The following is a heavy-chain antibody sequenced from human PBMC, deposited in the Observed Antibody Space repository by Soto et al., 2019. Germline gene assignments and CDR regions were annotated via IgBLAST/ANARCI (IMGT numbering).Heavy chain of an antibody. CDR2: IYSGGST. Sequence: EVQLVESGGGLIQPGGSLRLSCAASGFTVSSNYMSWVRQAPGKGLEWVSVIYSGGSTYYADSVKGRFTISRDNSKNTLYLQMNSLRAEDTAVYYCAREISHYYDSSGGGPWGQGTLVTVSS. J-gene: IGHJ5*02. V-gene: IGHV3-53*01. CDR3: AREISHYYDSSGGGP. CDR1: GFTVSSNY. D-gene: IGHD3-22*01.